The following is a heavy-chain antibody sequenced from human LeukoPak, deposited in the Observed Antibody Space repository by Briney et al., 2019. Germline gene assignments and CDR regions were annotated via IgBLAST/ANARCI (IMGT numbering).Heavy chain of an antibody. D-gene: IGHD3-10*01. Sequence: GGSLRLSCAASGFTFSSYGMSWVRQAPGKGLEWVSAIRGSGGSTYYADSVKGRFTISRDNSKNTLYLQMNSLKTEDTAVYYCTTLWFGELLFGHYYYYMDVWGKGTTVTVSS. CDR3: TTLWFGELLFGHYYYYMDV. CDR2: IRGSGGST. J-gene: IGHJ6*03. CDR1: GFTFSSYG. V-gene: IGHV3-23*01.